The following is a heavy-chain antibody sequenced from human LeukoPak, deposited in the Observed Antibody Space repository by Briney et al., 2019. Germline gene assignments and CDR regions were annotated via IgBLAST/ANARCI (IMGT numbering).Heavy chain of an antibody. J-gene: IGHJ3*02. D-gene: IGHD3-10*01. Sequence: SEPLSLTCAVYGGSFSGYYWSWIRQPPGKGLEWIGEINHSGSTNYNPSLKSRVTISVDTSKNQFSLKLSSVTAADTAVYYCARITTFSGAFDIWGQGTMVTVSS. V-gene: IGHV4-34*01. CDR1: GGSFSGYY. CDR3: ARITTFSGAFDI. CDR2: INHSGST.